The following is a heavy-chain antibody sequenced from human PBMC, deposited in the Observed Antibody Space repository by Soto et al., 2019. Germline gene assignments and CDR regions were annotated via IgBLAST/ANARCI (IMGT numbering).Heavy chain of an antibody. V-gene: IGHV3-33*01. CDR2: IWYDGSNK. D-gene: IGHD2-2*01. CDR1: GFTFSSYG. J-gene: IGHJ6*02. CDR3: ARDSPGGDIVVVPAAETPTPVYGMDV. Sequence: GGSLRLSCAASGFTFSSYGMHWVRQAPGKGLEWVAVIWYDGSNKYYADSVKGRFTISRDNSKNTLYLQMNSLRAEDTAVYYCARDSPGGDIVVVPAAETPTPVYGMDVWGQGTTVTVSS.